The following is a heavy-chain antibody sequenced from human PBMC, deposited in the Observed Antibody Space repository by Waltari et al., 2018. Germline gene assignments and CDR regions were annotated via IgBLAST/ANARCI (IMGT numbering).Heavy chain of an antibody. CDR3: ATSPIALFGTLY. Sequence: SMHWVRQAPGKGLEWMGGFDPEDGETIYAQVFQGRVTVTEDTSTDTAYMEVSSLRSEDTAVYYCATSPIALFGTLYWGQGTLVTVSS. D-gene: IGHD6-13*01. CDR1: S. V-gene: IGHV1-24*01. CDR2: FDPEDGET. J-gene: IGHJ4*02.